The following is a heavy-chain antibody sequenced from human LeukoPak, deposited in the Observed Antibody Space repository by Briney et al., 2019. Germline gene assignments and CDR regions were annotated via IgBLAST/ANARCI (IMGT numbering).Heavy chain of an antibody. Sequence: PSETLSLTCTVSGGSLIGYYWSWIRQPAGKGLEWIGRIYSTGTSNYHPTLKSRVTMSVDTSKNQFSLKLSSVTAADTAVYYCASRKLGNDYWGRGTLVTVSS. J-gene: IGHJ4*02. V-gene: IGHV4-4*07. CDR2: IYSTGTS. D-gene: IGHD7-27*01. CDR1: GGSLIGYY. CDR3: ASRKLGNDY.